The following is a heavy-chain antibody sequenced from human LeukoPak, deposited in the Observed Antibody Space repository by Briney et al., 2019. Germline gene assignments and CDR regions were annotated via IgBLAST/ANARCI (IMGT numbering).Heavy chain of an antibody. D-gene: IGHD1-26*01. J-gene: IGHJ4*02. CDR3: ARDPVGGSTIFDY. CDR1: GDSVSSNSAA. Sequence: SQTLSLTCAISGDSVSSNSAAWNWIRQSPTRGLEWLGRTYYRSKWYYDYAVAVKSRISINPDTSKNQFSLQLSSVTPEDTAVYYCARDPVGGSTIFDYWGQGTLVTVSS. V-gene: IGHV6-1*01. CDR2: TYYRSKWYY.